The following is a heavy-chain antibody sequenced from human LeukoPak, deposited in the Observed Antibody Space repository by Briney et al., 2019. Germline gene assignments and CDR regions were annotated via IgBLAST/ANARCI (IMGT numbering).Heavy chain of an antibody. CDR1: GFTFSSHA. D-gene: IGHD2-2*01. J-gene: IGHJ4*02. CDR3: SRARHCIGSTCYGL. CDR2: ISYDGSNK. Sequence: GSLRLSCAASGFTFSSHAMHWVRQAPGKGLEWVAVISYDGSNKYYADSVKGRFTISRDRSKNTLYLQMNSLRAEDTAVYYCSRARHCIGSTCYGLWGQGTRVTVSS. V-gene: IGHV3-30*04.